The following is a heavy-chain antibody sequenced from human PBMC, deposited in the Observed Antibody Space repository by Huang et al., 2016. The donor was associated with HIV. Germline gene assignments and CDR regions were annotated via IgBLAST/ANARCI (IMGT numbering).Heavy chain of an antibody. Sequence: EMRLVESGGGLVKPGGSLKLSCAISGFIFSAYAMNWVRQAPGTGLECVASNISDISYIYYADSVGYRFTISRDNANCSLFLIRNRLRAEETTVYYCARNPSSWLQNYYGIDVWGQGTTVTVYS. CDR2: NISDISYI. V-gene: IGHV3-21*06. CDR3: ARNPSSWLQNYYGIDV. CDR1: GFIFSAYA. D-gene: IGHD2-2*01. J-gene: IGHJ6*02.